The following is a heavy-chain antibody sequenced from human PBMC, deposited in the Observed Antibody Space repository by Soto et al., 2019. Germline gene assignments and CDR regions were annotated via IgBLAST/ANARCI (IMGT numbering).Heavy chain of an antibody. D-gene: IGHD6-19*01. J-gene: IGHJ6*03. CDR3: TRVGEQWLGIYYYYMDV. Sequence: GGSLRLSCTASGFTFGDYAMSWFRQAPGKGLEWVGFIRSKAYGGKTEYAAAVKGRFSISSDDSKSIAYLQIISLKTEETAVYYCTRVGEQWLGIYYYYMDVWGKGTPVTVSS. V-gene: IGHV3-49*03. CDR1: GFTFGDYA. CDR2: IRSKAYGGKT.